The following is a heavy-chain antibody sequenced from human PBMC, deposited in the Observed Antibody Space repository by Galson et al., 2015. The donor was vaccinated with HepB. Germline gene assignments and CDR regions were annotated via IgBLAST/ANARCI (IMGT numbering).Heavy chain of an antibody. V-gene: IGHV5-51*03. CDR3: ARVYCSSTSCYSAEYFQH. D-gene: IGHD2-2*02. J-gene: IGHJ1*01. CDR2: IYPGDSDT. Sequence: QSGAEVKKPGESLKISCKGSGYSFTSYWIGWVRQMPGKGLEWMGIIYPGDSDTRYSPSFQGQVTISADKSISTAYLQWSSLKASDTAMYYCARVYCSSTSCYSAEYFQHWGQGTLVTVSS. CDR1: GYSFTSYW.